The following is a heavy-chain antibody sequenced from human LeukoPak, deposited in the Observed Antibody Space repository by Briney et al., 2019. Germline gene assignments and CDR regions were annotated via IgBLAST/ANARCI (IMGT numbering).Heavy chain of an antibody. V-gene: IGHV4-39*01. CDR3: ARRNRAAAGVDY. D-gene: IGHD6-13*01. J-gene: IGHJ4*02. CDR2: FYYSGST. CDR1: GDSIGSSTYF. Sequence: SETLSLTCTVSGDSIGSSTYFWGWIRQPPGKGLDWIGGFYYSGSTYYNPSLKSRVTISVDTSKNQFSLKLSSVTAADTAVYYCARRNRAAAGVDYWGQGTLVTVSS.